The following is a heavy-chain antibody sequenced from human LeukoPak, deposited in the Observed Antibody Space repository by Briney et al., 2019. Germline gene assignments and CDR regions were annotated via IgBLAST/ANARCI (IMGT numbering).Heavy chain of an antibody. J-gene: IGHJ1*01. CDR2: ISGSGGST. Sequence: GGSLRLSCTASGFTFGEYAMSWFRQAPGKGLEWVSAISGSGGSTYYADSVKGRFTISRDNSKNTLYLQMNSLRAEDTAVYYCARTYGSGSYGAEYFQHWGQGTLVTVSS. CDR3: ARTYGSGSYGAEYFQH. CDR1: GFTFGEYA. D-gene: IGHD3-10*01. V-gene: IGHV3-23*01.